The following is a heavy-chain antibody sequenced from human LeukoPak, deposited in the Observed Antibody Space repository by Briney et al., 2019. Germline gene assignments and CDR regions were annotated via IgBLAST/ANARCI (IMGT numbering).Heavy chain of an antibody. CDR3: ARALYDSSGYYLGEAFDI. V-gene: IGHV3-7*04. CDR1: EFMFNKFY. CDR2: INPDGSAN. Sequence: GGSLRLSCAVSEFMFNKFYLGWVRRAPGKGLEWVASINPDGSANYYMDSVKGRFSISRDNAKNSLYLQMNSLRAEDTAVYYCARALYDSSGYYLGEAFDIWGQGTMVTVSS. D-gene: IGHD3-22*01. J-gene: IGHJ3*02.